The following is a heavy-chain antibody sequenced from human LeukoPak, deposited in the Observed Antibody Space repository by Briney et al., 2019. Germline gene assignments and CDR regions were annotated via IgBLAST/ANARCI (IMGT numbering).Heavy chain of an antibody. Sequence: SETLSLTCTVTGGSLSHYYWSWIRQPPGKGPEWIGYIYYTGTTNYNPSLKSRVTISVDTSKNQFSLKLNSVTAADTAVYYCAREDPQTKVPEGMDVWGQGTTVTVSS. CDR3: AREDPQTKVPEGMDV. CDR2: IYYTGTT. V-gene: IGHV4-59*01. CDR1: GGSLSHYY. D-gene: IGHD4/OR15-4a*01. J-gene: IGHJ6*02.